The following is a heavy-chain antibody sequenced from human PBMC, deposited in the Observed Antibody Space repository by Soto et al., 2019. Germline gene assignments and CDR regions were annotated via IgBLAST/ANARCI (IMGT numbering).Heavy chain of an antibody. J-gene: IGHJ2*01. D-gene: IGHD6-6*01. Sequence: EVQLLESGGSLVQPGGSLRLSCAASGFTFSSYAMSWVRKAPGQGLEWVLAISGSGGTTFYADSVKGRFTISRDTSKNTLFLQMNSLRAEDTAVYYCAKGSYTSSSFLFWYCDLWGRGTLVTVSS. CDR2: ISGSGGTT. CDR3: AKGSYTSSSFLFWYCDL. CDR1: GFTFSSYA. V-gene: IGHV3-23*01.